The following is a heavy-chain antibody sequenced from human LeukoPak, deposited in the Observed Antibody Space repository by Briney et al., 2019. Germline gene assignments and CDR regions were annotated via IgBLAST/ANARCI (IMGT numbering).Heavy chain of an antibody. D-gene: IGHD6-13*01. J-gene: IGHJ3*02. V-gene: IGHV3-9*01. Sequence: PGRSLRLSCAASGFTFDDYAMHWVRQAPGKGLEWVSGISWNSGSIGYADSVKGRFTISRDNAKNSLYLQMNSLRAEDTALYYCAKDIGLGDPAAGTLSAFDIWGQGTMVTVSS. CDR1: GFTFDDYA. CDR2: ISWNSGSI. CDR3: AKDIGLGDPAAGTLSAFDI.